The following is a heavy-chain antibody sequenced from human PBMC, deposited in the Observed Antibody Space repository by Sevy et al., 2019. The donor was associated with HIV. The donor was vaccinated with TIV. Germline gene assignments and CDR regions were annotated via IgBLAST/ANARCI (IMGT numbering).Heavy chain of an antibody. CDR1: GFTFNNYG. J-gene: IGHJ3*02. CDR3: AKDPNDYGDPWAFDM. D-gene: IGHD4-17*01. CDR2: ISYDGSNK. V-gene: IGHV3-30*18. Sequence: GGSLRLSCAASGFTFNNYGMHWVRQAPGKGLEWVSVISYDGSNKYYADSVKGRFTISRDNSKNTLYLHMNSLRVEDTDTYYCAKDPNDYGDPWAFDMWGQGTMVTVSS.